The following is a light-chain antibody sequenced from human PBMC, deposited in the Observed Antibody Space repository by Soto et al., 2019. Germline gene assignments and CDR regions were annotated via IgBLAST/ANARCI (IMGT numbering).Light chain of an antibody. V-gene: IGKV3-15*01. J-gene: IGKJ5*01. CDR1: QSVSTN. CDR2: DAS. CDR3: HQYNNWPIT. Sequence: PGARATLSCRASQSVSTNLAWYQQKPGQAPRLLIYDASTRATGLPARFSGSGSGTEFTLTISSLQSEDFGVYYCHQYNNWPITFGQGTRLEI.